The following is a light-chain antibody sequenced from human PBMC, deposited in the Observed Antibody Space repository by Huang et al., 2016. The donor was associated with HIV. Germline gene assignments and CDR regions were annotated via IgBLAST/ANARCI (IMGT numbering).Light chain of an antibody. J-gene: IGKJ1*01. CDR1: HDINNY. CDR2: TAS. CDR3: LKYNAAPRT. V-gene: IGKV1-27*01. Sequence: DIRMTQSPSSLSASIGDRVSITCRASHDINNYLAWNQQKPGRIPDLLIFTASTLHSGVSSRFSGSGSGTNFTLTISSLRPEDVATYYCLKYNAAPRTFGQGTKVEIK.